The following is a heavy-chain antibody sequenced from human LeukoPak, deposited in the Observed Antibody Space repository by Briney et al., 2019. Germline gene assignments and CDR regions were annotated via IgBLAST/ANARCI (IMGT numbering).Heavy chain of an antibody. V-gene: IGHV3-30*03. CDR1: GFTFSSYG. Sequence: GRSLRLSCAASGFTFSSYGMHWVRQAPGKGLEWVAVISYDGSNKYYADSVKGRFTISRDNSKNTLYLQMNSLRAEDTAVYYCAPPRDYWGQGTLVTVSS. CDR2: ISYDGSNK. J-gene: IGHJ4*02. CDR3: APPRDY.